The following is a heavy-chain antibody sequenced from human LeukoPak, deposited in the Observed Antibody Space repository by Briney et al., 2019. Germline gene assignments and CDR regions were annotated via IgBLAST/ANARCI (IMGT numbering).Heavy chain of an antibody. J-gene: IGHJ3*02. D-gene: IGHD5-18*01. CDR3: ARTRGYSYGNDAFDI. Sequence: GASVKVSCKPSGYTFTSYYMHWVRQAPGQGLEWMGIVNPSGGSTSYAQKFQGRVTMTRDTSISTAYMELSRLRSDDTALYYCARTRGYSYGNDAFDIWGQGTMVTVSS. V-gene: IGHV1-46*01. CDR1: GYTFTSYY. CDR2: VNPSGGST.